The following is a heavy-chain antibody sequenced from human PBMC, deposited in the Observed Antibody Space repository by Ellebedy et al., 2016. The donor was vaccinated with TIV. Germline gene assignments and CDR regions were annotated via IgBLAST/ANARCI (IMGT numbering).Heavy chain of an antibody. V-gene: IGHV3-15*04. CDR2: IDPKSEGGAT. CDR3: AADRWAAADLYYFDY. Sequence: GESLKISCAASEFAFETDWMTWVRQAPGKGLEWVGRIDPKSEGGATDYSAPVRGRLTISRDDSKNTVYLQMNSHKTENTAIYYCAADRWAAADLYYFDYWGQGTLITVSS. J-gene: IGHJ4*02. D-gene: IGHD6-13*01. CDR1: EFAFETDW.